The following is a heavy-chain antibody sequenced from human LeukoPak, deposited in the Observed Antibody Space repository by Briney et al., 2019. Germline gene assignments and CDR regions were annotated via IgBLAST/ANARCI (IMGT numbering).Heavy chain of an antibody. J-gene: IGHJ6*03. CDR2: IIPIFGTA. CDR3: ARARYSNYLYYYYMDV. D-gene: IGHD4-11*01. CDR1: GGTFSSYA. Sequence: GASVKVSCKASGGTFSSYAISWVRQAPGQGLEWMGGIIPIFGTANYAQKFQGRVTITADESTSTAYMELSSLRSEDTAVYYCARARYSNYLYYYYMDVWGKGTTVTVSS. V-gene: IGHV1-69*13.